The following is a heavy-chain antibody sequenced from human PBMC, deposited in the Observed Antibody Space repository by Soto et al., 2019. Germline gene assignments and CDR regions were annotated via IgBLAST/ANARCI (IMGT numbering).Heavy chain of an antibody. J-gene: IGHJ4*02. D-gene: IGHD3-10*01. CDR2: ISYSGST. Sequence: QVQLQESGPGLVKPSETLSLTCTVSGGSISSYYWSWIRQPPGKGLEWIGYISYSGSTTYNPSLKSRVTISADTSKNQFSLKLSSVTAADTAVYYCASTLGRVRGSFDYWGQGTLVTVSS. CDR1: GGSISSYY. V-gene: IGHV4-59*01. CDR3: ASTLGRVRGSFDY.